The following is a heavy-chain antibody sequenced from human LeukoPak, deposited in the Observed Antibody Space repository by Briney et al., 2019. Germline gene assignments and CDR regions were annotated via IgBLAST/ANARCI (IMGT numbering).Heavy chain of an antibody. V-gene: IGHV4-59*08. CDR1: GGSISSYY. CDR2: IYYSGST. CDR3: ARHWGDSSGYYSLIPWFDP. J-gene: IGHJ5*02. Sequence: SETLSLTCTVSGGSISSYYWSWIRQPPGKGLQWIGYIYYSGSTNYNPSLKSRVTISVDTSKNQFSLKLSSVTAAGTAVYYCARHWGDSSGYYSLIPWFDPWGQGTLVTVSS. D-gene: IGHD3-22*01.